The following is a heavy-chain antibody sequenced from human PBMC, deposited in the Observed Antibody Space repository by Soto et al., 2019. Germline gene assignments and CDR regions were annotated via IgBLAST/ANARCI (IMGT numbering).Heavy chain of an antibody. Sequence: PGGSLRLSGAASGFTFSSYAMHWGRQAPGKGLEGVAVISYDGSNKYYADSVKGRFTISRDNSKNTLYLQMNSLRAEDTAVYYCAAADCSSTSCYTPLTIFGVVTPPGVWGQGTTVTVSS. CDR3: AAADCSSTSCYTPLTIFGVVTPPGV. CDR1: GFTFSSYA. J-gene: IGHJ6*02. V-gene: IGHV3-30-3*01. D-gene: IGHD2-2*02. CDR2: ISYDGSNK.